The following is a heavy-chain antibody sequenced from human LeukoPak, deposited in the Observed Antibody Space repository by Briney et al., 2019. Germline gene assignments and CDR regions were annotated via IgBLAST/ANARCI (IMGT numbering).Heavy chain of an antibody. Sequence: PSETLSLTCTVSGGSISSGGYSWSWIRQPPGKGLEWIGEINHSGSTNYNPSLKSRVTISVDTSKNQFSLKLSSVTAADTAVYYCARAGPPPIAAAGTEGFDYWGQGTLVTVSS. V-gene: IGHV4-39*07. CDR2: INHSGST. J-gene: IGHJ4*02. D-gene: IGHD6-13*01. CDR3: ARAGPPPIAAAGTEGFDY. CDR1: GGSISSGGYS.